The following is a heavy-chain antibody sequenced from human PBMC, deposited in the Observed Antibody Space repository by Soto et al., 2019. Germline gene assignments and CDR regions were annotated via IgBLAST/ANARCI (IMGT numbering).Heavy chain of an antibody. CDR3: AKSLIRYFDL. J-gene: IGHJ2*01. CDR2: ISYDGSNK. D-gene: IGHD3-16*01. V-gene: IGHV3-30*18. Sequence: QVQLVESGGGVVQPGRSLRLSCAASGFTFSSYGMHWVRQAPGKGLEWVAVISYDGSNKYYADSVKGRFTIYRDNSKNTLYLQMNSLRAEDTAVYYGAKSLIRYFDLWGRGTLVTVSS. CDR1: GFTFSSYG.